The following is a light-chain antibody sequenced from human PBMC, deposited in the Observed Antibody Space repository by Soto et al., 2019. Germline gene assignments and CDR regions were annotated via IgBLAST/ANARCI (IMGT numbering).Light chain of an antibody. CDR3: SSYADSNDLV. V-gene: IGLV2-8*01. CDR2: EVT. Sequence: QSALAHQPSSTGSRGQSVTISCTGTSSDVGRYNYVSWYQQHPGKAPKLIIYEVTKRPSGVPDRFSGSKSGNTASLTVSGLQADDEADYYCSSYADSNDLVFGAATRVTVL. CDR1: SSDVGRYNY. J-gene: IGLJ1*01.